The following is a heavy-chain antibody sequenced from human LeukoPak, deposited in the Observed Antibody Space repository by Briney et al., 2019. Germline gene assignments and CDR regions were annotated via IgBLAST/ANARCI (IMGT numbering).Heavy chain of an antibody. CDR3: AKQYCTNGVCYPFDY. V-gene: IGHV3-43*02. CDR2: ISGDGGST. D-gene: IGHD2-8*01. Sequence: GGSLRLSCAASGFTFDDYAMHRVRQAPGKGLEWVSLISGDGGSTYYADSVKGRFTISRDNSKNSLYLQMNSLRTEDTALYYCAKQYCTNGVCYPFDYWGQGTLVTVSS. J-gene: IGHJ4*02. CDR1: GFTFDDYA.